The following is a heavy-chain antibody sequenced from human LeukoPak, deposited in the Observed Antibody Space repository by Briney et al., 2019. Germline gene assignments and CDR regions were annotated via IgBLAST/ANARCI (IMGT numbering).Heavy chain of an antibody. CDR3: ARDRGYSGYDPRD. CDR2: IWYDGSNK. CDR1: GFTFSSYG. D-gene: IGHD5-12*01. Sequence: GGSLRLSCAASGFTFSSYGMHWVRQAPGKGLEWVAVIWYDGSNKYYADSVKGRFTISRDNSKNTLYLQMNSLRAEDTAVYYCARDRGYSGYDPRDWGQGTLVTVSS. V-gene: IGHV3-33*01. J-gene: IGHJ4*02.